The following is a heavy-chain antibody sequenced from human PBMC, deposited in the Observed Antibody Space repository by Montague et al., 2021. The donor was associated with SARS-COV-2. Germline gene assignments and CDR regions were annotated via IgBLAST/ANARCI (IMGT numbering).Heavy chain of an antibody. V-gene: IGHV4-39*01. CDR2: IYHSGST. D-gene: IGHD5-12*01. CDR3: ARHGWGWLRLLRPFDY. J-gene: IGHJ4*02. Sequence: WVRQPPGKGLEWIGSIYHSGSTYYNPSLKSRVTISVDTSKNQFSLKLSSVTAADTAVYYCARHGWGWLRLLRPFDYWGRGTLVAVSS.